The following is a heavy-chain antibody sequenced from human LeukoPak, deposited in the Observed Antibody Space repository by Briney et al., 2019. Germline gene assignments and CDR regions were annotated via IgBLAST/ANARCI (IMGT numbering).Heavy chain of an antibody. V-gene: IGHV3-48*01. CDR3: VRVKGTYFDF. Sequence: GGSLRLSCAVPGFPFSSYSMSWVRQAPGKGLEWISSISASGGNIFYLDAVRGRFTVSRDNAMNSLFLQMNRPRAEDTAIYYCVRVKGTYFDFWGQGTLVTVSS. J-gene: IGHJ4*02. CDR2: ISASGGNI. D-gene: IGHD1-1*01. CDR1: GFPFSSYS.